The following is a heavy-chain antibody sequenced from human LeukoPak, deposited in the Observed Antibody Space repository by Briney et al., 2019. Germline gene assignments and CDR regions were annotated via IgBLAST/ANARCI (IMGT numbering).Heavy chain of an antibody. CDR2: ICGTSANT. Sequence: GGSLRLSCAASRFTFSSYAMSWVRQAPGKGLEWVSVICGTSANTYYADSVKGRFTISRDNSNNTLYLQMNSLRAEDTAVYYCARRSPFWSGSYYYYGMDVWGQGTTVTVSS. J-gene: IGHJ6*02. CDR3: ARRSPFWSGSYYYYGMDV. CDR1: RFTFSSYA. V-gene: IGHV3-23*01. D-gene: IGHD3-3*01.